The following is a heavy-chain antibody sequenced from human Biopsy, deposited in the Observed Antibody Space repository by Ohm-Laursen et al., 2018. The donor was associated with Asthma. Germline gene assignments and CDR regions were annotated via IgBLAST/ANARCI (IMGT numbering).Heavy chain of an antibody. D-gene: IGHD2-15*01. J-gene: IGHJ4*02. V-gene: IGHV3-7*03. CDR1: GFTVSRDH. CDR3: ARDVDLRSVY. CDR2: IKEDGSEK. Sequence: SLRLSCSASGFTVSRDHMFWVRQAPGNGLEWVANIKEDGSEKNYVDSVKGRFTISRDNGKNSLYLQMNSLRAEDTAVYYCARDVDLRSVYWGQGTLVTVSS.